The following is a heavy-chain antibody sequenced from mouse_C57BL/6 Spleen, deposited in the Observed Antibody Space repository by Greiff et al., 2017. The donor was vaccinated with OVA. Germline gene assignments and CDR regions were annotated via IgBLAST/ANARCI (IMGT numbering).Heavy chain of an antibody. V-gene: IGHV3-1*01. CDR3: ARDRVYWGFDV. CDR2: ISYSGST. CDR1: GYSITSGYD. Sequence: EVQLQESGPGMVKPSQSLSLTCTVTGYSITSGYDWHWIRHFPGNKLEWMGYISYSGSTNYNPSLKSRISITHDTSKNHFFLKLNSVTTEDTATYYCARDRVYWGFDVWGTGTTVTVSS. D-gene: IGHD1-1*01. J-gene: IGHJ1*03.